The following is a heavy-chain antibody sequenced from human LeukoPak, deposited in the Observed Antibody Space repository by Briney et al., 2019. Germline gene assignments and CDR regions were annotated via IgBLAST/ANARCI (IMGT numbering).Heavy chain of an antibody. V-gene: IGHV1-69*13. D-gene: IGHD3-22*01. Sequence: GASVKVSCKASGGTFSSYAISWVRQAPGQGLEWMGGIIPIFGTANYAQKFQGRVTITADESTSTAYMELSSPRSEDTAVYYCRTMIQPASKNNFDYWGQGTLVTVSS. J-gene: IGHJ4*02. CDR3: RTMIQPASKNNFDY. CDR1: GGTFSSYA. CDR2: IIPIFGTA.